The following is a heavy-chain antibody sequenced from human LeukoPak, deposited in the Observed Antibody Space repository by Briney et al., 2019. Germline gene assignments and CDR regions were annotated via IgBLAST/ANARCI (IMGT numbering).Heavy chain of an antibody. J-gene: IGHJ4*02. D-gene: IGHD3-10*01. CDR2: ITYDGYYK. CDR1: GFTVSTYG. Sequence: PGRSLRLSCAASGFTVSTYGMHWVRQAPGKGLEWVALITYDGYYKYYSDSVKGRFTISSDTSKNTMYLQMNSLRAEDTAVYYCARDLSPVVRASPMGYWGQGTLVTVSS. CDR3: ARDLSPVVRASPMGY. V-gene: IGHV3-30*03.